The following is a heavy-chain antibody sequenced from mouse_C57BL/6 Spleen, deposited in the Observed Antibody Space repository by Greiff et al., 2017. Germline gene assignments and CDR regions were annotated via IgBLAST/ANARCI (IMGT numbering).Heavy chain of an antibody. V-gene: IGHV5-9*01. CDR1: GFTFSSYT. D-gene: IGHD3-2*02. J-gene: IGHJ4*01. Sequence: EVQRVESGGGLVQPGGSLKLSCAASGFTFSSYTMSWVRQTPEKRLEWVATISGGGGNTYYPDSVKGRFTISRDNAKNTLYLQMSSLRSEDTALYYCARQLRLHYAMDYWGQGTSVTVSS. CDR3: ARQLRLHYAMDY. CDR2: ISGGGGNT.